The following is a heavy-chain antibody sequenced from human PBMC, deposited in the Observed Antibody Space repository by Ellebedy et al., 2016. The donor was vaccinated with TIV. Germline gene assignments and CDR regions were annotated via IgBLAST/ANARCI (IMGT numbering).Heavy chain of an antibody. CDR1: GGTFSSYA. CDR2: IIPIFGTA. Sequence: SVKVSCXASGGTFSSYAISWVRQAPGQGLEWMGGIIPIFGTANYAQKFQGRVTITADESTSTAYMELSSLRSEDTAVYYCARDRGCSGGSCYSDYYYYGMDVWGQGTTVTVSS. V-gene: IGHV1-69*13. D-gene: IGHD2-15*01. J-gene: IGHJ6*02. CDR3: ARDRGCSGGSCYSDYYYYGMDV.